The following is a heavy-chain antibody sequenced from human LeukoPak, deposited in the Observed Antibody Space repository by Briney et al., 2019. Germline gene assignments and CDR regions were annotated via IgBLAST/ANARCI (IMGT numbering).Heavy chain of an antibody. CDR2: ISTSGSDT. J-gene: IGHJ3*02. CDR1: GFTFSSYG. Sequence: GGSLRLSCAASGFTFSSYGMNWARQAPGKGLEWVSIISTSGSDTHYADSVKGRFTISRDNSKNTVYLQMNSLRAEDTAVYYCAKASGSSGWYFPFDIWGQGTMVTVSS. D-gene: IGHD6-19*01. V-gene: IGHV3-23*01. CDR3: AKASGSSGWYFPFDI.